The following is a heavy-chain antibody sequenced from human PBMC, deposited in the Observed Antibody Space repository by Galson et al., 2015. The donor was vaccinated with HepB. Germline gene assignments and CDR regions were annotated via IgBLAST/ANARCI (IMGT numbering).Heavy chain of an antibody. CDR3: AADQLYYGDYSALEVDY. CDR2: IVVGSGNT. CDR1: GFTFTSSA. J-gene: IGHJ4*02. Sequence: SVKVSCKASGFTFTSSAVQWVRQARGQRLEWIGWIVVGSGNTNYAQKFQERDTITRDMSTSTAYMELSSLRSEDTAVYYCAADQLYYGDYSALEVDYWGQGTLVTVSS. D-gene: IGHD4-17*01. V-gene: IGHV1-58*01.